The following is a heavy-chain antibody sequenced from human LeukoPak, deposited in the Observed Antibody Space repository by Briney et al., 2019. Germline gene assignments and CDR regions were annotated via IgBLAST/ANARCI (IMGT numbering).Heavy chain of an antibody. Sequence: PSETLSLTCTVSGGSISSYYWSWIRQPPGKGLEWIGEINHSGSTNYNPSLKSRVTISVDTSKNQFSLKLSSVTAADTAVYYCAAYCSGGSCYSGWGQGTLVTVSS. CDR3: AAYCSGGSCYSG. J-gene: IGHJ4*02. D-gene: IGHD2-15*01. CDR2: INHSGST. V-gene: IGHV4-34*01. CDR1: GGSISSYY.